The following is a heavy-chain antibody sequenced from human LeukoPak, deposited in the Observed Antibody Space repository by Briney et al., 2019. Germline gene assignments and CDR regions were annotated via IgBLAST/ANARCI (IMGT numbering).Heavy chain of an antibody. Sequence: SVKVSCKVSGYTLTELSMHWVRQAPGKGLEWMGWMSAYNGNTNYAQKLQGRVTMTPDTSTSTAYMELRSLRSDDTAVYYCARDPHSYCGGDCDPPAYYFDYWGQGTLVTVSS. J-gene: IGHJ4*02. CDR3: ARDPHSYCGGDCDPPAYYFDY. D-gene: IGHD2-21*02. CDR1: GYTLTELS. CDR2: MSAYNGNT. V-gene: IGHV1-18*01.